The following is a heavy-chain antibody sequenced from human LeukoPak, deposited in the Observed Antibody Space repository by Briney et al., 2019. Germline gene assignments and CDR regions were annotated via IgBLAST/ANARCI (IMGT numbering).Heavy chain of an antibody. CDR1: GGSISSSSYY. J-gene: IGHJ3*02. CDR3: ARGYLKEAFDI. Sequence: SETLSLTCTVSGGSISSSSYYWSWIRQPPGKGLEWIGYIYYSGSTNYNPSLKSRVTISVDTSKNQFSLKLSSVTAADTAVYYCARGYLKEAFDIWGQGTMVTVSS. V-gene: IGHV4-61*05. D-gene: IGHD6-13*01. CDR2: IYYSGST.